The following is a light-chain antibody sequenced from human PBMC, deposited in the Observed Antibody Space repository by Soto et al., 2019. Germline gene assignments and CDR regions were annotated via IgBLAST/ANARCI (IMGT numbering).Light chain of an antibody. Sequence: EIVVTQSPGTLSLSPWEGDTLSCRASHSVSSNSLAWYQQKPGQAPRLLIYGASTRATGIPDRFSGSGSGKDFTLTINRLEPEDFAVYYCQQYGSSPLTFGGGTKVEIK. CDR3: QQYGSSPLT. V-gene: IGKV3-20*01. CDR2: GAS. J-gene: IGKJ4*01. CDR1: HSVSSNS.